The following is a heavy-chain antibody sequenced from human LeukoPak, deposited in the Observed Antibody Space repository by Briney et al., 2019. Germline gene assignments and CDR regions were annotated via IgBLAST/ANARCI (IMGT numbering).Heavy chain of an antibody. CDR3: ARQKILDDNYDSSGYYVDQ. D-gene: IGHD3-22*01. Sequence: SETPSLTCSVANASIISSSYYWGWIRQPPGKGLEWIGSIYYRGRTYYNPSLKIRVTISADTSKNQFSLNLNSVTASDTAVYYCARQKILDDNYDSSGYYVDQWGQGSLVTVSS. V-gene: IGHV4-39*01. CDR1: NASIISSSYY. J-gene: IGHJ4*02. CDR2: IYYRGRT.